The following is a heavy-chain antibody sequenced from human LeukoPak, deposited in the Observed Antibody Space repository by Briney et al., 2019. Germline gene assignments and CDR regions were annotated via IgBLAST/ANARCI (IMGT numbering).Heavy chain of an antibody. CDR2: IYHSGRT. V-gene: IGHV4-38-2*01. J-gene: IGHJ6*03. Sequence: LRLSCAASGFTFSSYGMHWVRQPPGKGLEWIGSIYHSGRTYYNPSLKSRVTVSIDTSKNQFSLKLSSVTAADTAVYYCGRHPNNYGNNLYYYYYMDVWGKGTTVTVSS. CDR1: GFTFSSYG. CDR3: GRHPNNYGNNLYYYYYMDV. D-gene: IGHD4-17*01.